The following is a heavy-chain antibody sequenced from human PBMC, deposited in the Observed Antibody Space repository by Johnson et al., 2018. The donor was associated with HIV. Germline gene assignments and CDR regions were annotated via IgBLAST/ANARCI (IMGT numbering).Heavy chain of an antibody. J-gene: IGHJ3*02. CDR2: IYSGGST. CDR3: AREREDSSGYYYGGVSAFDI. D-gene: IGHD3-22*01. CDR1: GFTVSSNY. Sequence: EVQLVESGGGLIQPGGSLRLSCAASGFTVSSNYMSWVRQAPGKGLEWVSVIYSGGSTYYADSVKGRFTISRDNSKNTLYLQMNSLRAEDTAVYYCAREREDSSGYYYGGVSAFDIWGQGTMVTVSS. V-gene: IGHV3-53*01.